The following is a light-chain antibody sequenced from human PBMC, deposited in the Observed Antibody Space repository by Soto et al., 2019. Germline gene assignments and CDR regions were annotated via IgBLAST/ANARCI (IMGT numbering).Light chain of an antibody. J-gene: IGLJ2*01. CDR3: SSYTSSTTGVV. Sequence: QSVLTQPASVSGSPGQSFTISGTGTSSDVGGYNYVSWYQQHPGKAPKLMIYEVSNRPSGVSNRFSGSKSGNTASLTISGLQAEDEADYYCSSYTSSTTGVVFGGGTKVTVL. CDR2: EVS. V-gene: IGLV2-14*01. CDR1: SSDVGGYNY.